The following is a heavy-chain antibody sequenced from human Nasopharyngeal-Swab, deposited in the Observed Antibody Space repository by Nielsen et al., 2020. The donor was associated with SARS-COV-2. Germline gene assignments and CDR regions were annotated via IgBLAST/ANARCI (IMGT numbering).Heavy chain of an antibody. V-gene: IGHV3-30*02. CDR1: GFTFSSHG. CDR2: IWSDGSNK. J-gene: IGHJ4*02. D-gene: IGHD2-2*01. CDR3: AKGEYCSSTSCYPVSYFDY. Sequence: GESLKISCAASGFTFSSHGMHWVRQAPGKGLEWVAVIWSDGSNKIYTDSVKGRFTISRDNSKNTLYLQMNSLRAEDTAVYYCAKGEYCSSTSCYPVSYFDYWGQGTLVTVSS.